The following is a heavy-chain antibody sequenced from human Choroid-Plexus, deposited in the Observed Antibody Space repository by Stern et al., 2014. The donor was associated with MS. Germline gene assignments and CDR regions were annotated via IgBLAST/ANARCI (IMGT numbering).Heavy chain of an antibody. Sequence: VQLVESGGGVVQPGRPLRLSCAASGFSFSSFGMHWVRQAPGKGLEWVALISYDGSKAYADSVKGRFAISRDNSKNTLYLQMNSLRAEDTAVYYCAKDRQSLTFFFDFWGQGSLVTVSS. CDR1: GFSFSSFG. CDR2: ISYDGSK. CDR3: AKDRQSLTFFFDF. J-gene: IGHJ4*02. D-gene: IGHD3-16*01. V-gene: IGHV3-30*18.